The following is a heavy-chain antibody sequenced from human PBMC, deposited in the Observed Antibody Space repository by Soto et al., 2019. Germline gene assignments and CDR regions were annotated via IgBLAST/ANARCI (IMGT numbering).Heavy chain of an antibody. D-gene: IGHD5-12*01. V-gene: IGHV4-4*07. CDR3: AREGSYSAYNFAHGIQLWSFDF. CDR2: IFSSGST. Sequence: SETLSLTCTVSGGSINTFYWSWVRQPAGKGLERIGRIFSSGSTSFNPSLESRVAMSVDTSKNHFSLNLSSVTAADMAVYYCAREGSYSAYNFAHGIQLWSFDFWGQGALVTVSS. J-gene: IGHJ4*02. CDR1: GGSINTFY.